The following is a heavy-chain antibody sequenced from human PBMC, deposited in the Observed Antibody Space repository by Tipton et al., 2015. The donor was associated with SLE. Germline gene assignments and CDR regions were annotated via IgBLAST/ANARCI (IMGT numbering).Heavy chain of an antibody. V-gene: IGHV4-39*07. Sequence: TLSLTCTVSGGSISSSNYYWGWIRQPPGKGLECIGSIYYSGSTYYNPSLKSRVTISVDTSKNQFSLKLSSVTAADTAVYYWARDRGTGYYYDYMDVWGKGTTVNVS. CDR2: IYYSGST. D-gene: IGHD3-10*01. CDR1: GGSISSSNYY. J-gene: IGHJ6*03. CDR3: ARDRGTGYYYDYMDV.